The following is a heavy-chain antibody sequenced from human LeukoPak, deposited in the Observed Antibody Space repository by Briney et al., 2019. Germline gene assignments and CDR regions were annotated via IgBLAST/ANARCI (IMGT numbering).Heavy chain of an antibody. CDR3: ARSQTYGSGSYYSYYYYYMDV. D-gene: IGHD3-10*01. CDR2: IIPIFGTA. V-gene: IGHV1-69*05. Sequence: ASVKVSCKASGGTFSSYAISWVRQAPGQGLEWMGGIIPIFGTANYAQKFQGRVTITTDESTSTAYMELSSLRSEDTAVYYCARSQTYGSGSYYSYYYYYMDVWGKGTTVTVSS. J-gene: IGHJ6*03. CDR1: GGTFSSYA.